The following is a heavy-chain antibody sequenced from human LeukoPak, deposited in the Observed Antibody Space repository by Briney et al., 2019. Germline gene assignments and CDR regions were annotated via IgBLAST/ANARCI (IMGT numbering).Heavy chain of an antibody. CDR1: GFTFSSYW. Sequence: GGALRLSCAASGFTFSSYWMSWVRQAPGKGLEWVANIKQDGSEKYYVDSVKGRFTISRDNAKNSLYLQMNGLRAEDTAVYYCASPGPYGSGSYYTPWDYWGQGTLVTVSS. CDR3: ASPGPYGSGSYYTPWDY. D-gene: IGHD3-10*01. J-gene: IGHJ4*02. V-gene: IGHV3-7*01. CDR2: IKQDGSEK.